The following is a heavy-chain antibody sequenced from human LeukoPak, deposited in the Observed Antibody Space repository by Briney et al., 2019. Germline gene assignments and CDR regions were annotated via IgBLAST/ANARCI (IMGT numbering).Heavy chain of an antibody. J-gene: IGHJ4*02. CDR3: ARGGSDEWTL. D-gene: IGHD2-21*01. Sequence: GGSLRLSCAASGFTFSSVWMSWVRQAPGKGLEWAANINPDGSVKLYVDSVRGRFTISRDNAKNSLYLQMDSLRVEDTAVYYCARGGSDEWTLGGQGTLVTVSS. CDR2: INPDGSVK. CDR1: GFTFSSVW. V-gene: IGHV3-7*01.